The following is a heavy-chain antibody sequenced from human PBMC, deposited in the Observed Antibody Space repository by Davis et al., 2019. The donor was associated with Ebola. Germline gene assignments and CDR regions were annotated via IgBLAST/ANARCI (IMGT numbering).Heavy chain of an antibody. V-gene: IGHV3-73*01. CDR1: GFTFSSYS. CDR2: IRSKANSYAT. J-gene: IGHJ6*02. D-gene: IGHD6-13*01. CDR3: TRRQQLGYGMDV. Sequence: GGSLRLSCAASGFTFSSYSMNWVRQASGKGLEWVGRIRSKANSYATAYAASVKGRFTISRDDSKNTAYLQMNSLKTEDTAVYYCTRRQQLGYGMDVWGQGTTVTVSS.